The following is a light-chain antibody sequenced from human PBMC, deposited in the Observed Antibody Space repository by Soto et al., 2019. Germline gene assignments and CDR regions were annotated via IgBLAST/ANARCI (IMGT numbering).Light chain of an antibody. CDR2: EVN. CDR3: ASFRSGTILV. V-gene: IGLV2-14*01. CDR1: RSGIGDSNF. Sequence: QSVLTQPASVSGSPGQSVTISFTGPRSGIGDSNFISWYQHSPGKAPRLLIYEVNNRPSGVSKRFSGSKAGNTASLTISGLLDDDEADYFCASFRSGTILVFGSGTKV. J-gene: IGLJ6*01.